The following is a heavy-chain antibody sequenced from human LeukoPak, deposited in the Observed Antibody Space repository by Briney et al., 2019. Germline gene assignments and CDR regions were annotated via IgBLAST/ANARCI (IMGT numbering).Heavy chain of an antibody. CDR3: ARSQSGSYYDTYFDY. CDR1: GGSISSYY. Sequence: SETLSLTCTVSGGSISSYYWSWIRQPPGKGLEWIGYIYYRGSTNYNPSLKSRVTISVDTSKNQFSLKLSSVTAADTAVYYCARSQSGSYYDTYFDYWGQGTLVTVSS. CDR2: IYYRGST. J-gene: IGHJ4*02. V-gene: IGHV4-59*01. D-gene: IGHD1-26*01.